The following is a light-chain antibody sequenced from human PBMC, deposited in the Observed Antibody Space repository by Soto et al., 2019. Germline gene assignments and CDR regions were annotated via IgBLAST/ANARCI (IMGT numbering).Light chain of an antibody. CDR3: QQYDKWPQYT. Sequence: EIVMTQSPATLSVSLGERVTLSCRASQSVSSNLAWYQQKPGQAPRLLIYGASTRATGIPARFSGSGSGTEFTLTISSLQSEDFAVYYCQQYDKWPQYTFGQGTNLEI. V-gene: IGKV3-15*01. CDR1: QSVSSN. CDR2: GAS. J-gene: IGKJ2*01.